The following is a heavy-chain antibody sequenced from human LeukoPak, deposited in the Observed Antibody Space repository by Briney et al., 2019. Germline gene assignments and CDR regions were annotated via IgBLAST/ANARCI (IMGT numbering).Heavy chain of an antibody. CDR2: INPSGGST. J-gene: IGHJ4*02. D-gene: IGHD6-6*01. CDR1: GYTFTSYY. CDR3: ARTAARRFDY. V-gene: IGHV1-46*01. Sequence: GASVKVSCKASGYTFTSYYMHWVRQAPGQGLEWMGIINPSGGSTSYAQKFQGRVTMTRDTSTSTVYMELSSPRSDDTAVYYCARTAARRFDYWGQGTLVTVSS.